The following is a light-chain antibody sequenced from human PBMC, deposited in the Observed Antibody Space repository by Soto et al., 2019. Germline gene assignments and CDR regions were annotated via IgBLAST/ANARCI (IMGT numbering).Light chain of an antibody. CDR3: GSYSSSSTLYV. J-gene: IGLJ1*01. Sequence: QSVLTQPASVSGSPGQSIIISSTGTSSDIGGSNYVSWYQQHPGKAPKLMIYDVSNRPSGVSNRFSGSKSGNTASLTISGLQAEDEADYYCGSYSSSSTLYVFGTGTKVTVL. V-gene: IGLV2-14*03. CDR2: DVS. CDR1: SSDIGGSNY.